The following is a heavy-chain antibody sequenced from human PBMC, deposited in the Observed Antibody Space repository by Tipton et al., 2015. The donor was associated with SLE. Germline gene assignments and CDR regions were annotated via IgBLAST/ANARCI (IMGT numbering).Heavy chain of an antibody. J-gene: IGHJ6*02. Sequence: GSLRLSCAASGFTFSSYWMSWVRQAPGKGLEWVANIKQDGSEKYYVDSVKGRFTISRDNAKNSLYLQMNSLRAEDTAVYYCARDHGSFHYYYYYGMDVWGQGTTVTVSS. D-gene: IGHD1-26*01. CDR2: IKQDGSEK. V-gene: IGHV3-7*01. CDR1: GFTFSSYW. CDR3: ARDHGSFHYYYYYGMDV.